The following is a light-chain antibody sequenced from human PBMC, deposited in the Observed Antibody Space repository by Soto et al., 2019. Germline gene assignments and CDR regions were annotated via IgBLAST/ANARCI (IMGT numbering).Light chain of an antibody. CDR1: SSDVGGYNY. CDR2: DVS. CDR3: SSYTSSSTLL. Sequence: QSALTQPASVSGSPGQSITISCTGTSSDVGGYNYVSWYQQHPGKAPKLMIYDVSNRPSGVSNRFSGSKSGNTASLTISGLQAEDEADYYCSSYTSSSTLLFCGVTQLTVL. V-gene: IGLV2-14*01. J-gene: IGLJ2*01.